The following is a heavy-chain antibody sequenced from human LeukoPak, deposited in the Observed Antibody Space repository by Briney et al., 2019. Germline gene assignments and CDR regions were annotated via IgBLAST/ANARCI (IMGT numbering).Heavy chain of an antibody. D-gene: IGHD2-2*01. CDR3: ASYCSSTSCYADFDY. Sequence: SETLSLTCTVSGRSVSSGSYYWSWIRQPPGKGLEWIGYIYYSGSTNYNPSLKSRVTISVDTSKNQFSLKLSSVTAADTAVYYCASYCSSTSCYADFDYWGQGTLVTVSS. CDR2: IYYSGST. J-gene: IGHJ4*02. CDR1: GRSVSSGSYY. V-gene: IGHV4-61*01.